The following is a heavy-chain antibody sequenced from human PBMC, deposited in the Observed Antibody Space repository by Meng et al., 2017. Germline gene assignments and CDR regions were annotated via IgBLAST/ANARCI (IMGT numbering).Heavy chain of an antibody. Sequence: VQSGESGVGVVQPGRSRRLSCAAFGFTFSSYAMHWVRQAPGKGLEWVAVISYDGSNKYYADSVKGRFTISRDNSKNTLYLQMNSLRAEDTAVYYCARSSSGYYFDYWGQGTLVTVSS. J-gene: IGHJ4*02. V-gene: IGHV3-30*01. D-gene: IGHD3-22*01. CDR2: ISYDGSNK. CDR1: GFTFSSYA. CDR3: ARSSSGYYFDY.